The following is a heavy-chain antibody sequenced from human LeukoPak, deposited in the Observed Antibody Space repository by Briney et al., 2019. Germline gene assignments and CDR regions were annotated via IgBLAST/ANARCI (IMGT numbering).Heavy chain of an antibody. Sequence: PGGSLRLSCAASGFTFSTFAMIWVRQPPGKGLERVSSIFPSGGEIHYADSVRGRFTISRDNSKSTLSLQMNSLRAEDTAIYYCATYRQVLIPFESWGQGTLVTVSS. CDR1: GFTFSTFA. CDR2: IFPSGGEI. CDR3: ATYRQVLIPFES. V-gene: IGHV3-23*01. J-gene: IGHJ4*02. D-gene: IGHD2-8*02.